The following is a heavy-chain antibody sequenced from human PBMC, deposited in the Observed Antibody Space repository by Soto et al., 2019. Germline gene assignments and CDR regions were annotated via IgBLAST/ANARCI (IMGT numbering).Heavy chain of an antibody. J-gene: IGHJ4*02. CDR3: ARDWGLLGNQGDY. CDR1: GFTFSSYG. CDR2: IWYDGSNK. V-gene: IGHV3-33*01. D-gene: IGHD3-16*01. Sequence: QVQLVESGGGVVQPGRSLRLSCAASGFTFSSYGMHWVRQAPGKGLEWVAVIWYDGSNKYYADSVKGRFTISRDNSKNTLYLQMNSLRAEDTAVYYCARDWGLLGNQGDYWGQGTLVTVSS.